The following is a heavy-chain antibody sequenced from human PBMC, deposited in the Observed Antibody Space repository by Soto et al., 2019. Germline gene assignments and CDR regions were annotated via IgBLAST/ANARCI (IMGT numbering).Heavy chain of an antibody. CDR3: ARDLITVSGMDV. V-gene: IGHV1-46*04. CDR2: ISSFDGAT. D-gene: IGHD4-4*01. J-gene: IGHJ6*02. Sequence: GASVKVSCKASGYTFTSYYIHWVRQAPGQGLEWMGIISSFDGATNYAQKLQGRVTMTRDTSTRTVYMELSSLRSGDTAVYYCARDLITVSGMDVWGQGTTVTVSS. CDR1: GYTFTSYY.